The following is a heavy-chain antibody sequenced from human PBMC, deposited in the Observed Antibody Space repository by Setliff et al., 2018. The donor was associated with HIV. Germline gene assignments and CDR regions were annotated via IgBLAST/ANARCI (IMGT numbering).Heavy chain of an antibody. J-gene: IGHJ6*03. CDR1: GGTFSSYA. CDR3: ATDKGTTLSSYYYYYMDV. Sequence: SVKVSCKASGGTFSSYAISWVRQAPGQGLEWMGRIIPIFGTANHAQKFQGRVTITADKSTSTAYMELSSLRSEDTAVYYCATDKGTTLSSYYYYYMDVWGKGTTVTVSS. V-gene: IGHV1-69*06. CDR2: IIPIFGTA. D-gene: IGHD4-4*01.